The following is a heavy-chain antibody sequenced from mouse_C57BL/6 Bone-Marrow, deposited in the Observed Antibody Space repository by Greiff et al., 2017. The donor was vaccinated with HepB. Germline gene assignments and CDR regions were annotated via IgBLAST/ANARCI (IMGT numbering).Heavy chain of an antibody. D-gene: IGHD2-10*01. CDR3: ARVEAYYYYFDY. V-gene: IGHV1-64*01. J-gene: IGHJ2*01. Sequence: VQLQQPGAELVKPGASVKLSCKASGYTFTSYWMHWVKQRPGQGLEWIGMIHPNSGSTNYNEKFKSKATLTVDKSSSTAYMQLSSLTSDDSAFYYCARVEAYYYYFDYWGHATTLTVSS. CDR2: IHPNSGST. CDR1: GYTFTSYW.